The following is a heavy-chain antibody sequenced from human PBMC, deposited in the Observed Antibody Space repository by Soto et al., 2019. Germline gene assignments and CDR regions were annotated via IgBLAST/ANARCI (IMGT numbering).Heavy chain of an antibody. J-gene: IGHJ4*02. V-gene: IGHV4-39*02. CDR2: IYYAGRP. D-gene: IGHD2-21*02. CDR3: ARLMGVVTVDY. Sequence: QLQLQESGPGLVKPSETLSLTCSVSGGSISSTGHYWGWVRQPPGKGLEWIGNIYYAGRPYYNPSLKSRVTIAVDTSKNHFSLALTSVTAADTAVYYCARLMGVVTVDYWGQGALVTVSS. CDR1: GGSISSTGHY.